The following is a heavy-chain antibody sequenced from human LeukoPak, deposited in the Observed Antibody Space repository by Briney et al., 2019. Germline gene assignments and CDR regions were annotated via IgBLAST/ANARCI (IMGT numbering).Heavy chain of an antibody. V-gene: IGHV1-46*01. J-gene: IGHJ3*02. Sequence: ASVKVSCKASGYTFTSYYMHWVRQAPGQGLEWMGIINPGGGSTSYAQKFQGRVTMTRDTSTSTVYMELSSLRSEDTAVYYCARGSPRGTWLFGISNTGIRADDAFDIWGQGTMVTVSS. D-gene: IGHD3-9*01. CDR3: ARGSPRGTWLFGISNTGIRADDAFDI. CDR1: GYTFTSYY. CDR2: INPGGGST.